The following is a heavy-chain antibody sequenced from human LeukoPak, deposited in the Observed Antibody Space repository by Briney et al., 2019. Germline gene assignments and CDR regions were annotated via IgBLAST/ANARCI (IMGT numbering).Heavy chain of an antibody. J-gene: IGHJ5*02. V-gene: IGHV3-23*01. D-gene: IGHD6-19*01. CDR1: GGSISSGGYY. CDR3: AKGPHWQWLFAWFDP. Sequence: ETLSLTCTVSGGSISSGGYYWSWVRQAPGKGPEWVSAISGSGGSTYYADSVKGRFTISRDNSKNTLYLQMNSLRAEDTAVYYCAKGPHWQWLFAWFDPWGQGTLVTVSS. CDR2: ISGSGGST.